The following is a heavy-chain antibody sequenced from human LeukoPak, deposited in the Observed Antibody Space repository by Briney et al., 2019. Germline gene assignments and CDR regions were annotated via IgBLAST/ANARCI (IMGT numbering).Heavy chain of an antibody. Sequence: GGSLRLSCAASGFSFSTYGIHWVRQAPGKGLEWVSVIYSGGSTYYADSVKGRFTISRDNSKNTLYLQMNSLRAEDTAVYYCARAQYYDILTGYPKGFDPWGQGTLVTVSS. CDR1: GFSFSTYG. J-gene: IGHJ5*02. D-gene: IGHD3-9*01. V-gene: IGHV3-53*01. CDR2: IYSGGST. CDR3: ARAQYYDILTGYPKGFDP.